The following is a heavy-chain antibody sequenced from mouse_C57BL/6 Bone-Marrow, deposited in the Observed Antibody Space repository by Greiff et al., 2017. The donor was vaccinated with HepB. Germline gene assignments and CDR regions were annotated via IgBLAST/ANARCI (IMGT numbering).Heavy chain of an antibody. V-gene: IGHV1-66*01. CDR1: GYSFTSYY. D-gene: IGHD1-1*01. CDR2: IYPGSGNT. J-gene: IGHJ4*01. CDR3: ARSHYYGSNSGAMDY. Sequence: QVQLQQSGPELVKPGASVKISCKASGYSFTSYYIHWVKQRPGQGLEWIGWIYPGSGNTKYNEKFKGKATLTADTSSSTAYMQLSSLTSEDSAVYYCARSHYYGSNSGAMDYWGQGTSVTVSS.